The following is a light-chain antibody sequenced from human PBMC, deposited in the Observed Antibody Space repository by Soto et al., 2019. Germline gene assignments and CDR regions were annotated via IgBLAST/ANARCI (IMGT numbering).Light chain of an antibody. J-gene: IGLJ1*01. CDR2: EVS. CDR3: SLYASGNTLFV. V-gene: IGLV2-14*01. Sequence: QSALTQPASVSGSPGQSITISCTGTTSDVGASNYVSWYQHHPGKGPKLILYEVSNRPSGVSTRFSGSKSGNTASLTISGLQGEDEADYFCSLYASGNTLFVFGTGTKVTVL. CDR1: TSDVGASNY.